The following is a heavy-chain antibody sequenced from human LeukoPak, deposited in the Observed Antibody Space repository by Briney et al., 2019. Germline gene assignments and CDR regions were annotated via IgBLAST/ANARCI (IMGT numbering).Heavy chain of an antibody. J-gene: IGHJ4*02. CDR2: IYYSGST. V-gene: IGHV4-39*07. Sequence: SETLSLTCTVSGGSISSSSYYWGWIRQPPGKGLEWIGSIYYSGSTYYNPSLKSRVTISVDTSKNQFSLKLSSVTAADTAVYYCARENYDILTGYYGYFGYWGQGTLVTVSS. D-gene: IGHD3-9*01. CDR1: GGSISSSSYY. CDR3: ARENYDILTGYYGYFGY.